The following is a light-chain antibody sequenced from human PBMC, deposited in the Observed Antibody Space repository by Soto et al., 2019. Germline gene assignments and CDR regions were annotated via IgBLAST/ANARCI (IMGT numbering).Light chain of an antibody. CDR2: HTS. Sequence: IVLTQSPATLSLSPGDRATLSCRASQILDISLAWYQQKPGQAPRLLIYHTSNRATDIPARFSGSGSGTDFTLTISSLEPDDFAVYYCQYRTTGPSFTFGQGTKLEIK. J-gene: IGKJ2*01. V-gene: IGKV3-11*01. CDR3: QYRTTGPSFT. CDR1: QILDIS.